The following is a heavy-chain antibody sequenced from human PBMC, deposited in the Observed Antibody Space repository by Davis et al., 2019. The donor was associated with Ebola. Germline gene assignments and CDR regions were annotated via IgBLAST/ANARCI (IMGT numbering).Heavy chain of an antibody. CDR3: ARVTRYCSDSTCYYYYGMDV. D-gene: IGHD2-21*01. Sequence: SETLSLTCSVSGDSVTSSTYYWGWIRQPPGKGLEWIGSMSYIGSSYYNPSLKSRVTMSVDTSKEQFSLRLTSVTAADTAIYYCARVTRYCSDSTCYYYYGMDVWGQGTTVTVSS. CDR2: MSYIGSS. J-gene: IGHJ6*02. V-gene: IGHV4-39*02. CDR1: GDSVTSSTYY.